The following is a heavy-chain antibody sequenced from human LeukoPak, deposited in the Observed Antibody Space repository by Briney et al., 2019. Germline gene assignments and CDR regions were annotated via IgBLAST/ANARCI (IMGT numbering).Heavy chain of an antibody. J-gene: IGHJ4*02. CDR3: ARTATSYDSSGYSD. D-gene: IGHD3-22*01. CDR2: IWYDGSNE. CDR1: GFTFSNYG. Sequence: PGGSLRLSCAASGFTFSNYGMHWVRQAPGKGLEWVAVIWYDGSNEYYGDSVKGRFTISRDNSKNMLYLQMNSLRAEDTAVYYCARTATSYDSSGYSDWGQGTLVTVSS. V-gene: IGHV3-33*01.